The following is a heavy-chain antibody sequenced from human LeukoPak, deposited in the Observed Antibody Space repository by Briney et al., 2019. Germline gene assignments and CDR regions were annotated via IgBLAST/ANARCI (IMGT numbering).Heavy chain of an antibody. CDR2: IYSDGTT. CDR3: AKGTYYYDSSGYYEADY. D-gene: IGHD3-22*01. Sequence: PGGSLRLSCAASGFTVITNYMSWVRQAPGKGLEWVSVIYSDGTTHYADSVKGRFTISRDNSKNTLYLQMNSLRAEDTAVYYCAKGTYYYDSSGYYEADYWGQGTLVTVSS. J-gene: IGHJ4*02. V-gene: IGHV3-53*01. CDR1: GFTVITNY.